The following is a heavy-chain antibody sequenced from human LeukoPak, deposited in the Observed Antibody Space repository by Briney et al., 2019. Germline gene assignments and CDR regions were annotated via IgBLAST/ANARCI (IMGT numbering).Heavy chain of an antibody. V-gene: IGHV4-38-2*02. Sequence: PSETLSLTCTVSGYSISSGYYWGWIRQPPGKGLEWIGSIYHSGSTYYSPSLKSRVTISVDTSKNQFSLKLSSVTAADTAVYYCARDGYSYGSDYWGQGTLVTVSS. D-gene: IGHD5-18*01. J-gene: IGHJ4*02. CDR3: ARDGYSYGSDY. CDR2: IYHSGST. CDR1: GYSISSGYY.